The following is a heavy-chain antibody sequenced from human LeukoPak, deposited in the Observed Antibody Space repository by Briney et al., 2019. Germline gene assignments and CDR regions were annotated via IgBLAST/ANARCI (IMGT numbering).Heavy chain of an antibody. V-gene: IGHV3-21*01. D-gene: IGHD2-2*01. CDR2: ISSSSRYI. J-gene: IGHJ4*02. CDR3: ARDPLQPRAVGYCSSTSCYGGRFLDY. CDR1: GFTFSSYS. Sequence: PGGSLRLSCAASGFTFSSYSMNGVRQAPGKGLEWVSSISSSSRYIYYADAVKGRFTISRDNAKNSLYLQMNSLRAEDTAVYYCARDPLQPRAVGYCSSTSCYGGRFLDYWGQGTLVTVSS.